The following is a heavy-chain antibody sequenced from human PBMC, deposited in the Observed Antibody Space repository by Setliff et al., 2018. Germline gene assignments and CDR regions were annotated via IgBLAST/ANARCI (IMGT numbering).Heavy chain of an antibody. CDR1: GFTFSNYW. Sequence: GSLRLSCAASGFTFSNYWMSWVRQAPGKGLEWVANIKQDGSEKYYVDSVKGRFTISRDNAKNSLYLQMNSLRAEDTAVYYCARYLPLDNYYYYGMDVWGQGTTVTVSS. J-gene: IGHJ6*02. V-gene: IGHV3-7*01. CDR2: IKQDGSEK. D-gene: IGHD3-3*01. CDR3: ARYLPLDNYYYYGMDV.